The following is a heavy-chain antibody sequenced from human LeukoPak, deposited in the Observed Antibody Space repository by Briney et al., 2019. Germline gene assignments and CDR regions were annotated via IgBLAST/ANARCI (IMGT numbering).Heavy chain of an antibody. CDR2: ITSGGNS. CDR3: ARGQCSSPGCRYFDY. CDR1: GFTVSSTY. Sequence: PGRSLRLSCAASGFTVSSTYMNWVRQAPGKGLEWVSVITSGGNSYYADSVKGRFTISRDNSKNTLYLQMNSLRAEDTAVYYCARGQCSSPGCRYFDYWGQGTLVTVSS. V-gene: IGHV3-66*01. J-gene: IGHJ4*02. D-gene: IGHD2-2*01.